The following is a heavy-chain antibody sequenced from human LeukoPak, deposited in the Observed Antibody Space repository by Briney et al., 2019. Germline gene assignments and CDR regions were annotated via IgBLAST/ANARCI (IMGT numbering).Heavy chain of an antibody. V-gene: IGHV1-18*01. CDR3: ARERGYDSSGYYHDAFDV. D-gene: IGHD3-22*01. CDR1: GYTFTNYG. CDR2: ISTYNGDT. Sequence: ASVKVSCKASGYTFTNYGISWVRQAPGQGLEWMGWISTYNGDTNYAQKLQGRVTMTTDISTSTASMELRSLRSGDTAVYYCARERGYDSSGYYHDAFDVWGQGTMVTVSS. J-gene: IGHJ3*01.